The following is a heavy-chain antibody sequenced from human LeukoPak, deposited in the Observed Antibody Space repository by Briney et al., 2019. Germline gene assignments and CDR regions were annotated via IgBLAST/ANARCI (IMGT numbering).Heavy chain of an antibody. J-gene: IGHJ4*02. D-gene: IGHD6-19*01. Sequence: GGSLRLSCAASGFTFSSYSMNWVRQAPGKGLEWVSYISSSGSTIYYADSVKGRFTISRDNAKNSLYLQTNSLRAEDTAVYYCARESSGWSYWGQGTLVTVSS. V-gene: IGHV3-48*04. CDR1: GFTFSSYS. CDR3: ARESSGWSY. CDR2: ISSSGSTI.